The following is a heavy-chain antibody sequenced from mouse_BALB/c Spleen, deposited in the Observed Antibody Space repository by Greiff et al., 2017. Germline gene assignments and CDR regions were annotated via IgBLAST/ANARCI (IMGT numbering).Heavy chain of an antibody. J-gene: IGHJ2*01. CDR1: GFTFSDYY. CDR3: ARDDTTAPFDY. V-gene: IGHV5-4*02. D-gene: IGHD1-2*01. Sequence: EVQVVESGGGLVKPGGSLKLSCAASGFTFSDYYMYWVRQTPEKRLEWVATISDGGSYTYYPDSVKGRFTISRDNAKNNLYLQMSSLKSEDTAMYYCARDDTTAPFDYWGQGTTLTVSS. CDR2: ISDGGSYT.